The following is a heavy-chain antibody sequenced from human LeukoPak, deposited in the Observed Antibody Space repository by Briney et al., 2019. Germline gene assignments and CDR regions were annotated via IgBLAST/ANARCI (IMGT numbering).Heavy chain of an antibody. CDR1: GYSFTTYD. CDR3: ARDYFDSSGSVSSIYGLDV. CDR2: MNTNSGNT. J-gene: IGHJ6*02. V-gene: IGHV1-8*01. Sequence: ASVRVSCKASGYSFTTYDINWVRQATGQGLEWMEWMNTNSGNTGYAPKFQGRVTMTRDTSIDTAYMELSSLKSEDTAVYYCARDYFDSSGSVSSIYGLDVWGQGTTVIVSS. D-gene: IGHD3-22*01.